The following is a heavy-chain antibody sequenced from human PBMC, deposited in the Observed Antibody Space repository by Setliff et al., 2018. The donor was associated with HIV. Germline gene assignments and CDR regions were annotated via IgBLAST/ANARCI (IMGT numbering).Heavy chain of an antibody. CDR1: GGTFSNYA. V-gene: IGHV1-69*13. Sequence: RASVKVSCKASGGTFSNYAISWVRQAPGQGLEWMGGIIPIFGSTKYAQKFQDRVTITADESTYTADMELSSLRSDDTAVYYCARDDHYYDSGSFYSDWYFDLWGRGTLVTVSS. CDR2: IIPIFGST. CDR3: ARDDHYYDSGSFYSDWYFDL. D-gene: IGHD3-10*01. J-gene: IGHJ2*01.